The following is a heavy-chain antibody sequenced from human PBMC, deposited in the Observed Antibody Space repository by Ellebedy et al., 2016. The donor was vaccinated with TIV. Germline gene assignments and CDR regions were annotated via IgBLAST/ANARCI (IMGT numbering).Heavy chain of an antibody. D-gene: IGHD3-9*01. CDR2: ISDSGGNT. CDR1: GFTFSSYA. Sequence: PGGSLRLSCVASGFTFSSYAMCWVRQAPGKGLEWVSTISDSGGNTHFPDSVKGRFTISRDNSRNTVYLQMNSLRGDDTAVYYCGRAREPGYFAYYYYGMDVWGQGTTVTVSS. V-gene: IGHV3-23*01. CDR3: GRAREPGYFAYYYYGMDV. J-gene: IGHJ6*02.